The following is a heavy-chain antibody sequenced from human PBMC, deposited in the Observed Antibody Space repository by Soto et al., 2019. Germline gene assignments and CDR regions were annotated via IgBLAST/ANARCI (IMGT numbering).Heavy chain of an antibody. CDR1: GGSISSSSYY. CDR3: VRHGEQQLVLQEAFDI. D-gene: IGHD6-13*01. Sequence: QLQLQESGPGLVKPSETLSLTCTVSGGSISSSSYYWGWIRQPPGKGLEWIGSIYYSGSTYYNPSLKSRVTISVDTSKNQFSLKLSSVTAADTAVYYCVRHGEQQLVLQEAFDIWGQGTMVTVSS. CDR2: IYYSGST. V-gene: IGHV4-39*01. J-gene: IGHJ3*02.